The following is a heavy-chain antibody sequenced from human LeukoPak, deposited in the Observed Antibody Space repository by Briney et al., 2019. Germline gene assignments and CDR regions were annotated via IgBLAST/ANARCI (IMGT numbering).Heavy chain of an antibody. CDR3: ARGSANWGEGYYYYYMDV. CDR2: IIPIFGTA. CDR1: GGTFSSYA. Sequence: SVKVSCKASGGTFSSYAISWVRQAPGQGLEWMGGIIPIFGTANYAQKFQGRITITADESTSTAYMELSSLRSEDTAVYYCARGSANWGEGYYYYYMDVWGKGTTVTVSS. V-gene: IGHV1-69*13. D-gene: IGHD7-27*01. J-gene: IGHJ6*03.